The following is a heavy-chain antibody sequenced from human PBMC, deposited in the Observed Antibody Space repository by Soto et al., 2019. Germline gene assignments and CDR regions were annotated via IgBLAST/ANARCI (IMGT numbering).Heavy chain of an antibody. CDR1: GFTFSNYT. D-gene: IGHD4-17*01. CDR3: AREGGVYGGHFDY. J-gene: IGHJ4*02. V-gene: IGHV3-48*02. Sequence: EVQLVESGGGLVQPGGSLRLSCAASGFTFSNYTMNWVRQAPGKGLEWVSYISSSSSTIYYADSVQGRFTISRDNAKNSLSLQMNSLRDEDTAVYYCAREGGVYGGHFDYWGQGTLVTVSS. CDR2: ISSSSSTI.